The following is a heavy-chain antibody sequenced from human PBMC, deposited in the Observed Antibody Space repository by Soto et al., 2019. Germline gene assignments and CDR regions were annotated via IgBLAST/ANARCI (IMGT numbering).Heavy chain of an antibody. CDR2: IYYSGST. V-gene: IGHV4-59*01. D-gene: IGHD6-13*01. Sequence: PSETLSLTCTVSGGSISSYYWSWIRQPPGKGLEWIGYIYYSGSTNYNPSLKSRVTISVDTSKNQFSLKLSSVTAADTAAYYCAREVIAAAAHLFDYWGQGTLVTVST. CDR3: AREVIAAAAHLFDY. CDR1: GGSISSYY. J-gene: IGHJ4*02.